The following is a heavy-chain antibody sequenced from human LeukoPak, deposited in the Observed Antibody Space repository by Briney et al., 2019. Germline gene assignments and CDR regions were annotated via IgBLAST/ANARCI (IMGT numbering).Heavy chain of an antibody. Sequence: PSETLSLTCAVYGGSFGGYYWSWIRQPPGKGLEWIGEINHSGSTNYNPSLKSRVTISVDTSKNQFSLKLSSVTAADTAVYYCATIAAAGTKEYNWFDPWGQGTLVTVSS. CDR3: ATIAAAGTKEYNWFDP. CDR1: GGSFGGYY. J-gene: IGHJ5*02. D-gene: IGHD6-13*01. V-gene: IGHV4-34*01. CDR2: INHSGST.